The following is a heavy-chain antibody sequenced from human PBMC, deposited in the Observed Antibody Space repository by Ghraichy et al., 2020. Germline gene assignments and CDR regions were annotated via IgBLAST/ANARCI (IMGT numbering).Heavy chain of an antibody. CDR3: AKAHYGDWRPYFDL. V-gene: IGHV3-30*02. Sequence: GGSLRLSCAASGFTFSSYGMHWVRQAPGKGLEWVAFIRYDGSNKYYADSVKGRFTISRDSSKNTLYLQMNSLRAEDTAVYYCAKAHYGDWRPYFDLWGRGTLVTVSS. D-gene: IGHD4-17*01. J-gene: IGHJ2*01. CDR1: GFTFSSYG. CDR2: IRYDGSNK.